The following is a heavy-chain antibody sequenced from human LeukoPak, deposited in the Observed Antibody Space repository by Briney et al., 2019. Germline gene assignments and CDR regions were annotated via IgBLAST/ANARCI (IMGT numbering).Heavy chain of an antibody. CDR3: ARFNEQQMYFHH. J-gene: IGHJ1*01. CDR1: GFTVSSNY. Sequence: GGSLRLSCAASGFTVSSNYMSWVRQASGKGLEWVSVIYSGGNTYYADSVKGRLTISRDNSKNTVYLQMNSLRAEDTAVYYCARFNEQQMYFHHWGQGTLVSVSS. V-gene: IGHV3-53*01. D-gene: IGHD6-13*01. CDR2: IYSGGNT.